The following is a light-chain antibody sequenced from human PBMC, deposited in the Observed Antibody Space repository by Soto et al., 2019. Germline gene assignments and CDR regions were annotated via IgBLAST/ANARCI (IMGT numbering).Light chain of an antibody. V-gene: IGKV3-20*01. J-gene: IGKJ2*01. CDR2: GAS. Sequence: EIVLTQSPGTLSLSPGERATLSCRASQSVSSSYLAWYQQNPGQAPRLLIYGASSRATGIPDRFSGSGSGTDFTLTISRLEPEDFAVYYCQQYGSPRYTFGQGTKLEIK. CDR1: QSVSSSY. CDR3: QQYGSPRYT.